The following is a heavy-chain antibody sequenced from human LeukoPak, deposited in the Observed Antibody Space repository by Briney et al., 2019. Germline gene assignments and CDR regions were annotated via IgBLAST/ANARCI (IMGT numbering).Heavy chain of an antibody. D-gene: IGHD3-3*01. V-gene: IGHV3-74*01. CDR2: IDNDGHGI. CDR1: GFTFSGYW. Sequence: GGSLRLSCATSGFTFSGYWMHWVRQGPEKGLELVSRIDNDGHGIIYADSVKGRFTTSRDNVKNTLYLQMNSLRVEDTAVYYCAAGGGWDPSFGVVTHIDAWGKGTTVVVS. CDR3: AAGGGWDPSFGVVTHIDA. J-gene: IGHJ6*03.